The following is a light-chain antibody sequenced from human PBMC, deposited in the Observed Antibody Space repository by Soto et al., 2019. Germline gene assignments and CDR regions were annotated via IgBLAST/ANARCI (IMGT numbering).Light chain of an antibody. J-gene: IGKJ1*01. Sequence: EIVLTQSPGTLSLSPGERATLSCRASQSVSSSYLAWYQQKPGQAPRLLIYGASSRATGIPDRFSGRGSGTDFTLTISILEPEDFAVYYCQQYGSSSWTFGQGTKVDIK. CDR3: QQYGSSSWT. CDR2: GAS. CDR1: QSVSSSY. V-gene: IGKV3-20*01.